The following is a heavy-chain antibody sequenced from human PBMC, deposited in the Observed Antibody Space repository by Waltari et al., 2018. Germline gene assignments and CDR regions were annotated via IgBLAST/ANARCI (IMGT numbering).Heavy chain of an antibody. D-gene: IGHD2-15*01. Sequence: QVQLVESGGGVVQPGRSLRLSCATSGFTFSSYLFHWVRQAPGKGVEWVASISYDGSSKYYADSVHGRFTISRDASKKTLYLQMNSLRPDDTALYFCAGGEVVADVWTWGQGTLVTVSS. CDR1: GFTFSSYL. V-gene: IGHV3-30*01. CDR3: AGGEVVADVWT. CDR2: ISYDGSSK. J-gene: IGHJ5*02.